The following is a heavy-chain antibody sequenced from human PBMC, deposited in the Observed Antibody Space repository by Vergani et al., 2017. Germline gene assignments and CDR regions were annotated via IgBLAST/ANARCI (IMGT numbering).Heavy chain of an antibody. Sequence: QVQLQESGPGLVKPSETLSLTCTVSGGSISSHYWSWIRQPPGKGLEWIGYIYYSGSTNYNPSLKSRVTISVDTSKNQFSLKLSSVTAADTAVYYCARSAPLGCFDYWGQGTLVTVSS. CDR3: ARSAPLGCFDY. V-gene: IGHV4-59*11. CDR2: IYYSGST. CDR1: GGSISSHY. J-gene: IGHJ4*02.